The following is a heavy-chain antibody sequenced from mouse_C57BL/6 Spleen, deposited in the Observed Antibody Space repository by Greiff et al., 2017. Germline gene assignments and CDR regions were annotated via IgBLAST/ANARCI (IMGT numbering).Heavy chain of an antibody. CDR1: GFTFSSYG. V-gene: IGHV5-6*01. D-gene: IGHD1-1*01. Sequence: EVQRVESGGDLVKPGGSLKLSCAASGFTFSSYGMSWVRQTPDKRLEWVATISSGGSYTYYPDSVKGRFTISRDNAKNTLYLQMSSLKSEDTAMYYCARPPGDYYGSSFFDYWGQGTTLTVSS. J-gene: IGHJ2*01. CDR3: ARPPGDYYGSSFFDY. CDR2: ISSGGSYT.